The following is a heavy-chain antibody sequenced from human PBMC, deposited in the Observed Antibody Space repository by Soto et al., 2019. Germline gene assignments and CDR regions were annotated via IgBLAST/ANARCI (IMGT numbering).Heavy chain of an antibody. J-gene: IGHJ4*02. CDR2: IYYSGGT. D-gene: IGHD2-2*01. CDR3: ARYCSRTRCPDSFDC. V-gene: IGHV4-39*01. CDR1: GGSISSSSYY. Sequence: QLQLQESGPGLVKPSETLSLTCTVSGGSISSSSYYWGWIRQPPGKGLEWIGRIYYSGGTYYNPSLKSRVPIPVDTSKEQFSLMLRYVTAAVTAVYYCARYCSRTRCPDSFDCWGQGTLVTVSS.